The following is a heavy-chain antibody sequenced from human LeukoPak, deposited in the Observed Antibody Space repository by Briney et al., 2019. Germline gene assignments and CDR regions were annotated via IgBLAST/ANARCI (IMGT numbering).Heavy chain of an antibody. CDR1: GGSFSGYY. V-gene: IGHV4-34*01. Sequence: SETLSLTCAVYGGSFSGYYWSWIRQPPGKGLEWIGEINHSGSTNYNPSLKGRVTISVDTSRNQFSLKLSSVTAADTAVYYCAGSPPFSIKRFDYWGQGTLVTVSS. CDR3: AGSPPFSIKRFDY. D-gene: IGHD3-10*01. CDR2: INHSGST. J-gene: IGHJ4*02.